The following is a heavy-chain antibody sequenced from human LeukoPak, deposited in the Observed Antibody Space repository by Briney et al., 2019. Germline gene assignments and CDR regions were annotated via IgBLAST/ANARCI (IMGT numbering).Heavy chain of an antibody. V-gene: IGHV3-21*01. Sequence: GGSLRLSSAASGFTFSNYSMNWVRQAPGKGLEWVSSITGSTSRIYYYADSVRGRFTISRDNAKSALYLQMNSLRAEDTAIYYCARDFYDGSGTTDAFDIWGQGTMVTVSS. D-gene: IGHD3-22*01. CDR3: ARDFYDGSGTTDAFDI. CDR1: GFTFSNYS. CDR2: ITGSTSRI. J-gene: IGHJ3*02.